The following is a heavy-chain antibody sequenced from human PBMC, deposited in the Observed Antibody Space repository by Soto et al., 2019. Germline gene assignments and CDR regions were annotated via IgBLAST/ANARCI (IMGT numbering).Heavy chain of an antibody. D-gene: IGHD2-2*01. Sequence: SLRLSCAASGFTFSSYAMSWVRQAPGKGLEWVSAISGSGGSTYYADSVKGRFTISRDNSKNTLYLQMNSLRAEDTAVYYCANRRTYQLLSYFDYWGQGTLVTVSS. J-gene: IGHJ4*02. CDR2: ISGSGGST. CDR3: ANRRTYQLLSYFDY. CDR1: GFTFSSYA. V-gene: IGHV3-23*01.